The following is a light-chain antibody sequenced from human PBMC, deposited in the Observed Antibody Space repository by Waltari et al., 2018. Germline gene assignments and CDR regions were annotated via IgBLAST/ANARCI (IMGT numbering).Light chain of an antibody. V-gene: IGKV1-33*01. CDR3: QQYDNLPYT. Sequence: DIQMTKSPSSPSASVGDRVTITCQASQDISNYLNWYQQKPGKAPKLLIYDASNLEIGVPSRFSGSGSGTDFTFTISSLQPEDIATYYCQQYDNLPYTFGQGSKLEIK. CDR1: QDISNY. J-gene: IGKJ2*01. CDR2: DAS.